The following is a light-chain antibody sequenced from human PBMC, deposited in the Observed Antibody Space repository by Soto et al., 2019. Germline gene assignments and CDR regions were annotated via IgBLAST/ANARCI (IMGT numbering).Light chain of an antibody. V-gene: IGKV3-20*01. CDR1: QSVSSSY. CDR3: QQYGSCP. J-gene: IGKJ5*01. CDR2: GAS. Sequence: SPGERPTLSCRASQSVSSSYLAWYQQKPGQAPRLLIYGASSRATGIPDRFSGSGSGTDFTLTISRLEPEDFAVYYCQQYGSCPIGQGTRLEIK.